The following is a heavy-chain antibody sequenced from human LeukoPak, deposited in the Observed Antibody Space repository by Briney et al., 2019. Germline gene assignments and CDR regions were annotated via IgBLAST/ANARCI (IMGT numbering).Heavy chain of an antibody. J-gene: IGHJ5*02. CDR2: IIPILGTA. CDR1: GGTFSSYT. CDR3: ARRGTTGTTSWFDP. V-gene: IGHV1-69*08. Sequence: SVKVSCKASGGTFSSYTISWVRQAPGQGLEWMGRIIPILGTANYAQKFQGRVTITADESTSTAYMELSSLRSEDTAVYYCARRGTTGTTSWFDPWGQGTLVTVSS. D-gene: IGHD1-1*01.